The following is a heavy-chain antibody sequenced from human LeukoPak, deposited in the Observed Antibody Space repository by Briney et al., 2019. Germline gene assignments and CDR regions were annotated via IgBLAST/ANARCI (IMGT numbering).Heavy chain of an antibody. V-gene: IGHV3-13*01. CDR3: AKDYQGYCSGGSCYSAFDY. CDR1: GFTFSSYD. D-gene: IGHD2-15*01. J-gene: IGHJ4*02. CDR2: IGTAGDT. Sequence: GGSLRLSCAASGFTFSSYDMHWVRQATGKGLEWVSAIGTAGDTYYPGSVKGRFTISRENAKNSLYLQMNSLRAGDTAVYYCAKDYQGYCSGGSCYSAFDYWGQGTLVTVSS.